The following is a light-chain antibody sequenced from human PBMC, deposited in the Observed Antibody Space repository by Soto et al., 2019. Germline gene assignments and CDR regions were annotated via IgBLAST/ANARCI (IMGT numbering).Light chain of an antibody. Sequence: EIVLTQSPGTLSLSPGERATLSCRASQSVSSSYLAWYQQNPGQAPRLLIYGASSRATGIPDRVSGSGSGTDFTITISRLEPEDFAVYYCQQYGSSPTFGGGTKVEIK. CDR1: QSVSSSY. V-gene: IGKV3-20*01. CDR3: QQYGSSPT. J-gene: IGKJ4*01. CDR2: GAS.